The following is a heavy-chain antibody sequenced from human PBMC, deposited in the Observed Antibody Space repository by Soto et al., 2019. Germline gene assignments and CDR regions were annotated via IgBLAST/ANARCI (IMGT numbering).Heavy chain of an antibody. Sequence: VKVSCKASGYTFTSYGISWVRQAPGQGLEWMGWISAYNGNTNYAQKLQGRVTMTTDTSTSTAYMELRSLRSDDTAVYYCARGESLEAVAGYDYWGQGTLVTVSS. D-gene: IGHD6-19*01. V-gene: IGHV1-18*04. CDR2: ISAYNGNT. J-gene: IGHJ4*02. CDR3: ARGESLEAVAGYDY. CDR1: GYTFTSYG.